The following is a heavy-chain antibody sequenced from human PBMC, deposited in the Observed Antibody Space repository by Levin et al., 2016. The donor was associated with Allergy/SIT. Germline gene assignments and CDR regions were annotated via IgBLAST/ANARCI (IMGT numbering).Heavy chain of an antibody. CDR2: IGDSGVTT. V-gene: IGHV3-23*01. Sequence: GGSLRLSCAASGFTFSSFAMAWVRQAPGKGLEWVSSIGDSGVTTGYADSVKGRFTISRDNSKNTLYLEMNSLRAEDTALYYCAKAGPIVHSSRRNMDVWGQGTTVTVSS. D-gene: IGHD2/OR15-2a*01. J-gene: IGHJ6*02. CDR3: AKAGPIVHSSRRNMDV. CDR1: GFTFSSFA.